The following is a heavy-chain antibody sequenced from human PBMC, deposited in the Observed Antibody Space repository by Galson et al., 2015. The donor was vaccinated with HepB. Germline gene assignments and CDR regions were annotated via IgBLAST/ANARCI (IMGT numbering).Heavy chain of an antibody. CDR2: TYYRSNWYK. CDR3: ARGIAAAGHALDI. CDR1: GDSVSSHSAV. Sequence: CAISGDSVSSHSAVWSWIRQSSSRGLEWLGRTYYRSNWYKDDAVSVKGRITINPDTSKNQLSLHLNSVTPDDTAVYYCARGIAAAGHALDIWGQGTMVTVSS. J-gene: IGHJ3*02. V-gene: IGHV6-1*01. D-gene: IGHD6-13*01.